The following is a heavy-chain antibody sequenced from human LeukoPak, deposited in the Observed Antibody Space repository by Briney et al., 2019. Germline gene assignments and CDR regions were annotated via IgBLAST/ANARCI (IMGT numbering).Heavy chain of an antibody. J-gene: IGHJ4*02. CDR3: AKGGSGTWVDF. CDR1: GFTFSGYS. D-gene: IGHD3-10*01. CDR2: ISSSSSTI. V-gene: IGHV3-48*04. Sequence: GGSLRLSCAASGFTFSGYSLNWVRQAPGKGLEWVSYISSSSSTIYYADSVKGRFTISRDNSKKSLYLQIDTLRTEDTALYYCAKGGSGTWVDFWGQGTLVTVSS.